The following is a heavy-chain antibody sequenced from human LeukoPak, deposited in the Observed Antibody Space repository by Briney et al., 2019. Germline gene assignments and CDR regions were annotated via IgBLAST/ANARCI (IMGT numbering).Heavy chain of an antibody. CDR3: ARGVGSH. J-gene: IGHJ4*02. CDR1: GGSISSGSYY. CDR2: IYTSGST. D-gene: IGHD2-15*01. Sequence: KPSETLTLTCTVSGGSISSGSYYWSWIRQPAGKGLEWIGRIYTSGSTNYNPSLKSRVTISVDTSKNQFSLKLSSVTAADTAVYYCARGVGSHWGQGTLVTVSS. V-gene: IGHV4-61*02.